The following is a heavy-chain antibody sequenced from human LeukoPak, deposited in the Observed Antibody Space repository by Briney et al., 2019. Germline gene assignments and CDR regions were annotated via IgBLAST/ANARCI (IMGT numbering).Heavy chain of an antibody. CDR3: TRLSYSSGYRDY. J-gene: IGHJ4*02. V-gene: IGHV3-73*01. CDR1: GFTFSYYG. CDR2: IRSKANSYAT. D-gene: IGHD6-25*01. Sequence: GGSLRLSCAASGFTFSYYGMHWVRQASGKGLEWVGRIRSKANSYATAYAASVKGRFTISRDDSKNTAYLQMNSLKTEDTAVYYCTRLSYSSGYRDYWGQGTLVTVSS.